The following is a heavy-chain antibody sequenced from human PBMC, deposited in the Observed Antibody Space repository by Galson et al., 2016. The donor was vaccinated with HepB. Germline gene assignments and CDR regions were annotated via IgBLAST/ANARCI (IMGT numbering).Heavy chain of an antibody. D-gene: IGHD5-18*01. CDR2: IFYNGNT. CDR3: ARTDTPPSGMDV. Sequence: ETLSLTCVVSGASLTPDYWNWVRQPPGKGLEWIGFIFYNGNTDYNPSLMGRVSISIDTSKRQISLTLTSVTAADTATYYCARTDTPPSGMDVWGQGTTVTVS. J-gene: IGHJ6*02. V-gene: IGHV4-59*01. CDR1: GASLTPDY.